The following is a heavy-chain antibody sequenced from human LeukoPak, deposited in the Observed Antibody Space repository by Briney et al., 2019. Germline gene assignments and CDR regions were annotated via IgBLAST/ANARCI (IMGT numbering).Heavy chain of an antibody. CDR3: ARDGDYSNLDY. D-gene: IGHD4-11*01. V-gene: IGHV3-53*01. Sequence: GGSPRLSCAASGFTVSSNYMSWVRQAPGKGLEWVSVIYSGGSTYYADSVKGRFTISRDNSKNTLYLQMNSLRAEDTAVYYCARDGDYSNLDYWGQGTLVTVSS. CDR2: IYSGGST. J-gene: IGHJ4*02. CDR1: GFTVSSNY.